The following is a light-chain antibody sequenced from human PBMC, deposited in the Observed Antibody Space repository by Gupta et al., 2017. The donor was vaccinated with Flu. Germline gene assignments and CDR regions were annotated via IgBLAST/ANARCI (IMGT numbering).Light chain of an antibody. CDR3: AAWDDRLNGHWV. CDR2: SNN. J-gene: IGLJ3*02. Sequence: QSVVTQPPSASGTPGQRVTISCSGSSSNIGSNTLNWYQQLPGTAPKLLIYSNNQPPSGVPDRFSGSKSGTSASLAISGLQSEDEADYYCAAWDDRLNGHWVFGGGTKLTVL. CDR1: SSNIGSNT. V-gene: IGLV1-44*01.